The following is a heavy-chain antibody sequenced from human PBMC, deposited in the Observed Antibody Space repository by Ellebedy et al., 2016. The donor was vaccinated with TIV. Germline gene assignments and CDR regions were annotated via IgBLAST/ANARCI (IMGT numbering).Heavy chain of an antibody. CDR3: ARGGDYVWGSYRRNDAFDI. Sequence: SETLSLTCAVYGGSFSGYYWSWIRQPPGKGLEWIGEINHSGSTNYNPSLKSRVTISVDTSKNQFSLKLSSVTVADTAVYYCARGGDYVWGSYRRNDAFDIWGQGTMVTVSS. CDR2: INHSGST. V-gene: IGHV4-34*01. CDR1: GGSFSGYY. D-gene: IGHD3-16*02. J-gene: IGHJ3*02.